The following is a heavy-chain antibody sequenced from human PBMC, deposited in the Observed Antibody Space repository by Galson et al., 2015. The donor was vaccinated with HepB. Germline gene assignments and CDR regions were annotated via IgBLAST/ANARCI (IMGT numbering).Heavy chain of an antibody. CDR2: ISSSSSTI. Sequence: SLRLSCAASGFTFSSYSMNWVRQAPGKGLEWVSYISSSSSTIYYADSVKGRFTISRDNAKNSLYLQMNSLRDEDTAVYYCARDVQSGYYDFWSGGPPPPFDPWGQGTLVTVSS. D-gene: IGHD3-3*01. CDR1: GFTFSSYS. V-gene: IGHV3-48*02. CDR3: ARDVQSGYYDFWSGGPPPPFDP. J-gene: IGHJ5*02.